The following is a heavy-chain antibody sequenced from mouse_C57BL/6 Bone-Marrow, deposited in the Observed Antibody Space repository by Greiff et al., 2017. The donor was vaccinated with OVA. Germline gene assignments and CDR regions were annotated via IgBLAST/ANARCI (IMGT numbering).Heavy chain of an antibody. V-gene: IGHV1-81*01. Sequence: QVQLKESGAELARPGASVKLSCKASGYTFTSYGISWVKQRTGPGLEWIGAIYPRSGNTYYNEKFKGTATLTADKSSSTAYMELRSLTSEASAVYFCARSGYYGNIYDYAMDYWGQGTSVTVSS. CDR1: GYTFTSYG. J-gene: IGHJ4*01. D-gene: IGHD2-1*01. CDR3: ARSGYYGNIYDYAMDY. CDR2: IYPRSGNT.